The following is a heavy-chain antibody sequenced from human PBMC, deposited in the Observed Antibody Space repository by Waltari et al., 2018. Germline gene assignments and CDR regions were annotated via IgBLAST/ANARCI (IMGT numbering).Heavy chain of an antibody. CDR3: ARDELRLAAAATYYYGMDV. V-gene: IGHV1-18*01. J-gene: IGHJ6*02. D-gene: IGHD6-13*01. CDR2: INTYDGNT. Sequence: QVHLVQSGTEVKQPGASVKVSCKASGYRFTSYGITWVRQAPGQGLEWMGWINTYDGNTNYGQELQGRLTMTTDTITTTAYMELRGLRAEDTAVYYCARDELRLAAAATYYYGMDVWGQGTTVTVSS. CDR1: GYRFTSYG.